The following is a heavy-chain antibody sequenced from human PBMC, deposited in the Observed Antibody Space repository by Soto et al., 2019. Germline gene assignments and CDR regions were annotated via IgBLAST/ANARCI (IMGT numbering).Heavy chain of an antibody. CDR2: IYYSGST. Sequence: ASETLSLTCTVSGGSISSYYWSWIRQPPGKGLEWIGYIYYSGSTNYNPSLKSRVTISVDTSKNQFSLKLSSVTAADTAVYYCARDSGGYSYYYYYGMDVWGQGTTVTVSS. CDR1: GGSISSYY. J-gene: IGHJ6*02. D-gene: IGHD3-22*01. V-gene: IGHV4-59*01. CDR3: ARDSGGYSYYYYYGMDV.